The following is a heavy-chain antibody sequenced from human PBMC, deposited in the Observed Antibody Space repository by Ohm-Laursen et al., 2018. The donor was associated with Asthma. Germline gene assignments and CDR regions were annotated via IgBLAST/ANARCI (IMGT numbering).Heavy chain of an antibody. CDR2: ISYDGSNK. CDR1: GFTFSSYG. D-gene: IGHD3-9*01. V-gene: IGHV3-30*03. CDR3: ARTNILTGYYNEAYFDY. J-gene: IGHJ4*02. Sequence: SLRLSCSASGFTFSSYGMHWVRQAPGKGLEWVAVISYDGSNKYYADSVKGRFTISRDNSKNTLYLQMNSLRAEDTAVYYCARTNILTGYYNEAYFDYWGQGTLVTVSS.